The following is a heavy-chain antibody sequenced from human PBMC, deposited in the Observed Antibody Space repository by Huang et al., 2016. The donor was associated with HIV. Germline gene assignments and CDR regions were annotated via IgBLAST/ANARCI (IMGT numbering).Heavy chain of an antibody. V-gene: IGHV4-4*07. J-gene: IGHJ6*02. CDR1: GGSISTYY. CDR3: ARENEFCGSTNCHHYYYGLDV. CDR2: FYTSGNT. D-gene: IGHD2-2*01. Sequence: QVQLQESGPGLVKPSETLSLTCTVSGGSISTYYWSWIRQSAGKGLEWSGRFYTSGNTNYNPSLRSRVTMSVDTSKNQVSLRLTSVTAADTAVYYCARENEFCGSTNCHHYYYGLDVWGQGTTVTVSS.